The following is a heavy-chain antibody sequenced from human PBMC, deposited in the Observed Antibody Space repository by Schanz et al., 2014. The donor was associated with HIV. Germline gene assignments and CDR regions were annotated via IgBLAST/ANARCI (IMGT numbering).Heavy chain of an antibody. CDR2: IWYDGSNK. CDR1: GFSFSSYG. CDR3: ARVALAVDGADYGMDV. Sequence: VQLLESGGGLVQPGRSLRLSCAASGFSFSSYGMHWVRQAPGKGLEWVAIIWYDGSNKYYSEYVKGRFTISRDKSKNTLYLEMNSLRVEDTAVYYCARVALAVDGADYGMDVWGQGIMVTVSS. D-gene: IGHD2-2*01. V-gene: IGHV3-33*01. J-gene: IGHJ6*02.